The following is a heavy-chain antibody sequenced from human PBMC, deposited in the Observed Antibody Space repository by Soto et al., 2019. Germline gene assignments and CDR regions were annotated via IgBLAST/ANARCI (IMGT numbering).Heavy chain of an antibody. J-gene: IGHJ4*01. CDR1: GGSISSGDYY. D-gene: IGHD3-22*01. V-gene: IGHV4-30-4*01. Sequence: SETLSLTCTVSGGSISSGDYYWSWIRQPPGKGLEWIGYIYYSGSTYYNPSLKSRVTISVDTSKNQFSLKLSSVTAADTAVYYCARLGGYYQAFDSWGHGALVTVSS. CDR3: ARLGGYYQAFDS. CDR2: IYYSGST.